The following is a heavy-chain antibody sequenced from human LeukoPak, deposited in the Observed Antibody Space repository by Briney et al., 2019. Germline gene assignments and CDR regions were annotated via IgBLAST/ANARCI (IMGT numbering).Heavy chain of an antibody. CDR2: IYTNGTT. J-gene: IGHJ5*02. CDR1: AGSISHDY. Sequence: SQTLSLTCSVSAGSISHDYWNWVRQPAGKGREWIGRIYTNGTTNYNPSLKSRVTMSIDKSKSEFSLRLNSATAADTALCYCARGSFLEWNNWFDPWGQGTLVIVSS. V-gene: IGHV4-4*07. CDR3: ARGSFLEWNNWFDP. D-gene: IGHD3-3*02.